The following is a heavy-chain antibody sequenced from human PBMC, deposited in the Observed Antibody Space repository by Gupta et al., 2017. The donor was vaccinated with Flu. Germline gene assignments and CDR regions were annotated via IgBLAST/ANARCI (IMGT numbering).Heavy chain of an antibody. Sequence: EVQLLASGGGLVQPGGSLRLACAASGFTFRSYASSWVRQAPGKWLEGVSAISGSGGSTYYADSVKGRFTISRDNSKNTLYLQMNSLRAEHTAVYYCAKVPHGSYENKQGVDYWVQGTLVTVSS. D-gene: IGHD3-22*01. CDR3: AKVPHGSYENKQGVDY. J-gene: IGHJ4*02. V-gene: IGHV3-23*01. CDR2: ISGSGGST. CDR1: GFTFRSYA.